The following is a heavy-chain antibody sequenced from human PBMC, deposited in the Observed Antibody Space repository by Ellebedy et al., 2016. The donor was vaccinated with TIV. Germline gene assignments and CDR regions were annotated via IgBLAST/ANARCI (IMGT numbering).Heavy chain of an antibody. J-gene: IGHJ4*02. CDR2: SINKGNNYAT. CDR1: GFTFSDEH. V-gene: IGHV3-72*01. CDR3: TKTFYFD. Sequence: GGSLRLXXATSGFTFSDEHMDWVRQAPGKGLEWVGRSINKGNNYATQYAASVKGRFTISRDDSTNSLYLQMNSLRTEDTAIYYCTKTFYFDWGQGTLVIVSS. D-gene: IGHD2/OR15-2a*01.